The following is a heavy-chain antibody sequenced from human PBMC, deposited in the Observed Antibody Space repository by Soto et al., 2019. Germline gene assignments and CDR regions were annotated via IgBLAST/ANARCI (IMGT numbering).Heavy chain of an antibody. CDR3: ARVGYSGSYYDY. CDR1: GGCFSGYY. D-gene: IGHD1-26*01. V-gene: IGHV4-34*01. J-gene: IGHJ4*02. Sequence: QVQLQQWGAGLLKPSETLSLTCAVYGGCFSGYYWSWIRQPPGKGLEWIGEINHSGSTNYNPSLKSRVTISVDTSKNQFSLKLSSVTAADTAVYYCARVGYSGSYYDYWGQGTLVTVSS. CDR2: INHSGST.